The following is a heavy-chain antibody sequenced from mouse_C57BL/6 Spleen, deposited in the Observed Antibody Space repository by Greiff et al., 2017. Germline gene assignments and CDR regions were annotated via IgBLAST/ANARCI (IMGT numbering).Heavy chain of an antibody. CDR3: ARNWGGDYAMDY. D-gene: IGHD4-1*01. CDR2: IDPSDSYT. CDR1: GYTFTSYW. V-gene: IGHV1-59*01. J-gene: IGHJ4*01. Sequence: QVQLKQPGAELVRPGTSVKLSCKASGYTFTSYWMHWVKQRPGQGLEWIGVIDPSDSYTNYNQKFKGKATLTVDTSSSTAYMQLISLTSEDSAVYYCARNWGGDYAMDYWGQGTSVTVSS.